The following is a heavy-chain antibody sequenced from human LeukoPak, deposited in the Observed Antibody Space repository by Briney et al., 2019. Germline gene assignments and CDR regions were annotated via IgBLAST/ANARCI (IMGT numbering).Heavy chain of an antibody. Sequence: GESLKISWQGSGYSFTSYWIGWVRQMPGKGLEWIGIIYPGDSDTRYSPSFQGQVTISADKSISTAYLQWSSLKASDTAMYYCARYGYYYDSSGYALVIDYWGQGTLVTVSS. CDR2: IYPGDSDT. D-gene: IGHD3-22*01. CDR1: GYSFTSYW. V-gene: IGHV5-51*01. CDR3: ARYGYYYDSSGYALVIDY. J-gene: IGHJ4*02.